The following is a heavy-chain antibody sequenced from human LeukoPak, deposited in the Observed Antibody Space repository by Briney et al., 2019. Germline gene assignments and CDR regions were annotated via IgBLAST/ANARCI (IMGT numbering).Heavy chain of an antibody. V-gene: IGHV4-61*02. CDR3: AREGRLGYPFDY. CDR2: IYTSGST. Sequence: SQTLSLTCTVSGGSISSGSYYWSWIRQPAGKGLEWIGRIYTSGSTNYNPSLKSRVTISVDTSKNQFSLKLSSVTAADTAVYYCAREGRLGYPFDYWGQGTLVTVSS. CDR1: GGSISSGSYY. J-gene: IGHJ4*02. D-gene: IGHD2-2*01.